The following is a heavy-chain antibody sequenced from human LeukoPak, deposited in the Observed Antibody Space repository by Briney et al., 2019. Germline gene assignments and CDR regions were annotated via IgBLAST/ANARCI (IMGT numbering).Heavy chain of an antibody. CDR1: GGSISSYY. V-gene: IGHV4-59*01. CDR3: ARGVYIAAAQYGY. Sequence: PSETLSLTCTVSGGSISSYYWSWIRQPPGKGLEWIGYIYYSGTTNYNPSLKSRVTISVDTSKNQFSLKLSSVTAADTAVYYCARGVYIAAAQYGYWDQGTLVAVSS. CDR2: IYYSGTT. J-gene: IGHJ4*02. D-gene: IGHD6-13*01.